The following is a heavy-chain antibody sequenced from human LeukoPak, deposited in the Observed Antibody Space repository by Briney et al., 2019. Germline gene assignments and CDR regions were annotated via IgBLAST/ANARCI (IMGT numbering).Heavy chain of an antibody. J-gene: IGHJ4*02. CDR2: MNPNSGNT. V-gene: IGHV1-8*01. Sequence: ASVKVSCKASGYTFTSYDINWVRQAPGQGLEWMGWMNPNSGNTGYAQKFQGRVTMTRNTSISTAYMELSSLRSEDTAVYYCARGLRGYSGYDCDYWGQGTLVTVSS. CDR3: ARGLRGYSGYDCDY. CDR1: GYTFTSYD. D-gene: IGHD5-12*01.